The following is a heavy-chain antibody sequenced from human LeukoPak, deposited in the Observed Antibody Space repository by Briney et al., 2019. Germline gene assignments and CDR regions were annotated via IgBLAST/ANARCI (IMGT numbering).Heavy chain of an antibody. Sequence: GGSLRLSCAASGFIVSNNYMGWVRQAPGKGLEWVSVLYSDGTTYYADSVKGRFTISRDNSKNSLYLQINNVRAEDTAMYYCASAAYDSNGYTANHDYWGQGTLVTVSS. J-gene: IGHJ4*02. CDR3: ASAAYDSNGYTANHDY. CDR1: GFIVSNNY. D-gene: IGHD3-22*01. CDR2: LYSDGTT. V-gene: IGHV3-53*01.